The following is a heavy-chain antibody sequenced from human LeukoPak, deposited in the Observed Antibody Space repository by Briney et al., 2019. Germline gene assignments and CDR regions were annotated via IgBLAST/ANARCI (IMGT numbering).Heavy chain of an antibody. CDR3: AKDMNTVTTTFDY. J-gene: IGHJ4*02. CDR2: ISNDATKK. Sequence: GRSLRLSCAASGFTLSTYAMHWVRQAPGKGLEWVAVISNDATKKYYADSVKGRSTISRDNSENTLYLQMNSLRAEDTAVYYCAKDMNTVTTTFDYWGQGTLVTVSS. V-gene: IGHV3-30*18. D-gene: IGHD4-17*01. CDR1: GFTLSTYA.